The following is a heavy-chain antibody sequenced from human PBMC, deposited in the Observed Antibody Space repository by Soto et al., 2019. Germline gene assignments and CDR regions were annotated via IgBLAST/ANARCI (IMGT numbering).Heavy chain of an antibody. V-gene: IGHV3-33*01. D-gene: IGHD3-10*01. J-gene: IGHJ6*02. CDR3: ARDDEYSGNGMDV. CDR2: ILNDGSNR. Sequence: QVQLVESGGGVVQPGRSLRLSCAASGFTFSNYGMHWGRQAPGKGLEWVAVILNDGSNRYHVDSVKDRFTISRDNSKNMLYLQMNSLRAEDTAVYYCARDDEYSGNGMDVWGQGTTVTVS. CDR1: GFTFSNYG.